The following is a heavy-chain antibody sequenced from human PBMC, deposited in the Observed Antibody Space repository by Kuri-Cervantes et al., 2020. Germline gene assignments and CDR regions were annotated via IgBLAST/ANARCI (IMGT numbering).Heavy chain of an antibody. J-gene: IGHJ4*02. CDR3: AKDQGTGDVLPSD. V-gene: IGHV3-9*01. CDR1: GFTFDDYA. CDR2: ISWNSGSI. D-gene: IGHD3-10*01. Sequence: SLKISCAASGFTFDDYAMHWVRQAPGKGLEWVSGISWNSGSIGYADSVKGRFTISRDNSKNTLYLQMNSLRAEDTAVYYCAKDQGTGDVLPSDWGQGTLVTVSS.